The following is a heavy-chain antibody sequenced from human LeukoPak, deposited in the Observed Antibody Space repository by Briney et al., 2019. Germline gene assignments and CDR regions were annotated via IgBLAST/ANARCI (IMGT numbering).Heavy chain of an antibody. J-gene: IGHJ6*03. CDR2: IRYSGNT. V-gene: IGHV4-59*01. CDR3: ARGYNALPDYYYMDV. CDR1: GSSLSSYY. D-gene: IGHD1-14*01. Sequence: SETLSLTCTVSGSSLSSYYWIWIRQPPGKGLEWIGDIRYSGNTNYNPSLESRVTISVDVSKNQFSLKMTSVTAADPAIYYCARGYNALPDYYYMDVWGKGTAVTVSS.